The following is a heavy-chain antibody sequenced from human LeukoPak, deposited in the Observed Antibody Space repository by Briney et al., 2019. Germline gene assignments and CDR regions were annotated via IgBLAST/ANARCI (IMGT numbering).Heavy chain of an antibody. J-gene: IGHJ3*02. CDR1: GVSFSGYY. CDR2: INHSGST. Sequence: TSETLSLTCAVYGVSFSGYYWSWIRQPPGKGLEWIGEINHSGSTNYNPSLKSRVTISVDTSKNQFSLKLSSVTAADTAVYYCARDPRIAVAGTDAFDIWGQGTMVTVSS. D-gene: IGHD6-19*01. CDR3: ARDPRIAVAGTDAFDI. V-gene: IGHV4-34*01.